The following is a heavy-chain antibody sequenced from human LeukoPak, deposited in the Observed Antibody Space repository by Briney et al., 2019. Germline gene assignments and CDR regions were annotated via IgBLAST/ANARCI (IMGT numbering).Heavy chain of an antibody. V-gene: IGHV3-33*01. D-gene: IGHD5-12*01. J-gene: IGHJ4*02. Sequence: PGGSLRLSCAASGFTFSSYGMHWVRQAPGKGLEWVAVIWYDGSNKYYADSVKGRFTISRDNSKNTLYLQMNSLRAEDTAVYYCARFRSGYDFFDYWGQGTLVTVSS. CDR2: IWYDGSNK. CDR3: ARFRSGYDFFDY. CDR1: GFTFSSYG.